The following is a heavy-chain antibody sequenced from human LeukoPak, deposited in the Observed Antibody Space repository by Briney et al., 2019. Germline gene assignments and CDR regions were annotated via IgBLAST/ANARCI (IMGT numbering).Heavy chain of an antibody. Sequence: ASVKVSCKASGYTFTSYYMHWVRQASGQGLEWMGIISPSGGSTSYAQKFQGRVTMTRDTSTSTVYMELSSLRSEDTAVYYCARGAPNDYGDYTWGYFDYWGQGTLVTVSS. CDR1: GYTFTSYY. D-gene: IGHD4-17*01. V-gene: IGHV1-46*01. J-gene: IGHJ4*02. CDR2: ISPSGGST. CDR3: ARGAPNDYGDYTWGYFDY.